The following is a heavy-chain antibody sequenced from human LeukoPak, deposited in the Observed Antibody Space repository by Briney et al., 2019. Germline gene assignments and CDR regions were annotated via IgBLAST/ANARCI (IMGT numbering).Heavy chain of an antibody. J-gene: IGHJ5*02. CDR1: GGSIRSYY. CDR2: IYYSGST. CDR3: ARARYNWFDP. V-gene: IGHV4-59*01. Sequence: PSETLSLTCTVSGGSIRSYYWSWIRQPPGKGLEWIGYIYYSGSTNYDPSLKSRVTISVDTSKNQFSLRLSSVTAEDTAVYYCARARYNWFDPWGHGTLVTVSS.